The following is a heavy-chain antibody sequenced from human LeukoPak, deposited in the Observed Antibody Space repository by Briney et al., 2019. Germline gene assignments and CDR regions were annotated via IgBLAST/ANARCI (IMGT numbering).Heavy chain of an antibody. CDR2: ISYDGSNK. CDR3: AKTGLGYCSGGSCYSWFDP. CDR1: GFTFSSYA. D-gene: IGHD2-15*01. V-gene: IGHV3-30-3*02. J-gene: IGHJ5*02. Sequence: PGGSLRLSCAASGFTFSSYAMHWVRQAPGKGLEWVAVISYDGSNKYYADSVKGRFTISRDNSKNTLYLQMNSLRAEDTAVYYCAKTGLGYCSGGSCYSWFDPWGQGTLVTVSS.